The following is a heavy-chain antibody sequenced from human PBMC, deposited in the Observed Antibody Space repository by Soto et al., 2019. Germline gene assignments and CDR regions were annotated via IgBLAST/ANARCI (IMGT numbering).Heavy chain of an antibody. J-gene: IGHJ6*02. Sequence: EVQLLESGGGLVQPGGSLRLSCAASGSNFDSYAMNWVRQAPGNGLEWVSAISRDGGTTFYADSVKGRFTISRDNSENTLYMEMNSLRVEDTAVYYCAKGGFWVHYGMDVWCQGTTVTVSS. V-gene: IGHV3-23*01. CDR1: GSNFDSYA. D-gene: IGHD3-16*01. CDR3: AKGGFWVHYGMDV. CDR2: ISRDGGTT.